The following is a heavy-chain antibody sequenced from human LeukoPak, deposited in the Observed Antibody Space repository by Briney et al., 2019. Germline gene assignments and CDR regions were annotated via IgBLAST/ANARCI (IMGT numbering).Heavy chain of an antibody. CDR1: GGSISSYY. CDR3: ARLRVYDILTGYYSYWFDP. Sequence: PSETLSLTCTVSGGSISSYYWSWIRQPPRMGLEWIGYIHYSGCTNYNPSLKSRVTISVDTSKNQFSLKLSSVTAADTAVYYCARLRVYDILTGYYSYWFDPWGQGTLVTVSS. CDR2: IHYSGCT. J-gene: IGHJ5*02. D-gene: IGHD3-9*01. V-gene: IGHV4-59*08.